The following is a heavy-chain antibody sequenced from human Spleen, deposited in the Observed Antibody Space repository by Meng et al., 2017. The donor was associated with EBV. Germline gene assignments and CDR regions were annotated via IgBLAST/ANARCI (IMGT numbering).Heavy chain of an antibody. CDR1: GGTFSRYV. J-gene: IGHJ4*02. CDR3: ASGGHCSGGSCYST. CDR2: IIPMFGTA. V-gene: IGHV1-69*01. Sequence: VQLVQSGAEVKKPGSSVKVSCKASGGTFSRYVISWVRQAPGQGLEWMGGIIPMFGTANYAQKFQGRVTITADESTSTAYMELSSLRSEDTAVYYCASGGHCSGGSCYSTWGQGTLVTVSS. D-gene: IGHD2-15*01.